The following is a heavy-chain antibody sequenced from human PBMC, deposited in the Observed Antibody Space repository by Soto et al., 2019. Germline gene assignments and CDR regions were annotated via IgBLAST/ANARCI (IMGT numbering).Heavy chain of an antibody. D-gene: IGHD3-10*01. J-gene: IGHJ4*02. Sequence: GGSLRLSCAASGFTVSSNYMSWVRQAPGKGLEWVSVIYSGGSTYYADSVKGRFTISRDNSKNTLYLQMNSLRAEDTAVYYCARREWFGELLADYWGQGTLVTVSS. CDR2: IYSGGST. CDR1: GFTVSSNY. CDR3: ARREWFGELLADY. V-gene: IGHV3-53*01.